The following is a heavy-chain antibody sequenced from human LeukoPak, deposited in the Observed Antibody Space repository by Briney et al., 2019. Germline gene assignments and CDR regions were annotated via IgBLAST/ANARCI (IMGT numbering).Heavy chain of an antibody. CDR1: GYSLTQLS. D-gene: IGHD3-3*01. J-gene: IGHJ4*02. V-gene: IGHV1-24*01. CDR2: FDPVDGET. Sequence: ASVKVSCKVSGYSLTQLSMHWVRQGIGRGLEWMGGFDPVDGETIYAQKFQGRVTMTENTSTDTAYMELSSLRSDDTAVYYCAILLEDYAFSTGSAKDYWGQGTLVTVSS. CDR3: AILLEDYAFSTGSAKDY.